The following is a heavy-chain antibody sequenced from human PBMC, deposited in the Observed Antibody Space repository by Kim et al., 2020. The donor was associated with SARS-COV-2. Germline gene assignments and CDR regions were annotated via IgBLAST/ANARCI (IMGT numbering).Heavy chain of an antibody. Sequence: GGSLRLSCAASGFTFSSYSMNWVRQAPGKGLEWVSYISSSSSTIYYADSVKGRFTISRDNAKNSLYLQMNSLRAEDTAVYYCARDYGVLRYFDWYGYFDYWGQGTLVTVSS. V-gene: IGHV3-48*04. D-gene: IGHD3-9*01. CDR2: ISSSSSTI. CDR1: GFTFSSYS. J-gene: IGHJ4*02. CDR3: ARDYGVLRYFDWYGYFDY.